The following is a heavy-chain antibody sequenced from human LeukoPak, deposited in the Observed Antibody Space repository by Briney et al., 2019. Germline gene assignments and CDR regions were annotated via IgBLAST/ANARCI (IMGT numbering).Heavy chain of an antibody. V-gene: IGHV4-4*07. D-gene: IGHD3/OR15-3a*01. CDR1: GGSISSYY. Sequence: SETLSLTCTVSGGSISSYYWSWIRQPAGKGLESIGHISTSGSTNYNPSLKSRVTMSVDTSKNQFSLKLSSVTAADTAVYYCARQTGSGLFILPGGQGTLVTVSS. J-gene: IGHJ4*02. CDR2: ISTSGST. CDR3: ARQTGSGLFILP.